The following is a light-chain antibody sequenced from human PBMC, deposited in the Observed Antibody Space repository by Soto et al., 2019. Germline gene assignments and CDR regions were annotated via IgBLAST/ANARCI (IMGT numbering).Light chain of an antibody. Sequence: QSALTQPASVSGSPGRSITMSCTGTTSDVGSYSLLSWYQQHPCKAPKLMIYEDSKRPSGVSNRFSGSKSGNTASLTISGLQAEDDADYYCYSYAGRSIDVFGNGIKVTVL. CDR1: TSDVGSYSL. V-gene: IGLV2-23*01. J-gene: IGLJ1*01. CDR2: EDS. CDR3: YSYAGRSIDV.